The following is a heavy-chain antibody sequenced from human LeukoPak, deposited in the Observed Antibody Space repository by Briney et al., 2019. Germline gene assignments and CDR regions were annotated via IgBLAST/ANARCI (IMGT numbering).Heavy chain of an antibody. CDR1: GYTFTSYD. D-gene: IGHD6-19*01. Sequence: VASVKVSCKASGYTFTSYDINWVRQATGQGLEWMGWMNPNSGNTDYAQKFQGRVTMTRNTSISTAYMELSSLRSEDTAVYYCAAAVASALSEYFQHWGQGTLVTVSS. J-gene: IGHJ1*01. V-gene: IGHV1-8*01. CDR2: MNPNSGNT. CDR3: AAAVASALSEYFQH.